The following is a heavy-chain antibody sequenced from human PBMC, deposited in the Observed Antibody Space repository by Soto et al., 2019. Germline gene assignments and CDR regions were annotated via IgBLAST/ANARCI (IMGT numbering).Heavy chain of an antibody. Sequence: QVQLVQSGAEVKKPGASVKVSCKASGYTFINYDNNWVRQAPGQGLEWVGWMNPDSGNTGYAQNFQGRVTMTGNTSISSVYMELSSLTSEDTAVYYCARRRGSNGWFDLWGQGTLVTVSS. CDR1: GYTFINYD. D-gene: IGHD2-8*01. CDR3: ARRRGSNGWFDL. CDR2: MNPDSGNT. J-gene: IGHJ5*02. V-gene: IGHV1-8*01.